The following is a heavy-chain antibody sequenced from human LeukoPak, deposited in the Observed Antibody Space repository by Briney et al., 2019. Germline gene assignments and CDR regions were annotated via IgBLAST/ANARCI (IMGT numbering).Heavy chain of an antibody. J-gene: IGHJ5*02. D-gene: IGHD2-21*01. V-gene: IGHV4-34*01. Sequence: PSETLSLTCAVYGGSFSGYYWSWIRQPPGKGLEWIGEINHSGSTNYNPSLRSRVTISVDTSKNQFSLKLSSVTAADTAVYYCARAGIAEDWFDPWGQGTLVTVSS. CDR2: INHSGST. CDR3: ARAGIAEDWFDP. CDR1: GGSFSGYY.